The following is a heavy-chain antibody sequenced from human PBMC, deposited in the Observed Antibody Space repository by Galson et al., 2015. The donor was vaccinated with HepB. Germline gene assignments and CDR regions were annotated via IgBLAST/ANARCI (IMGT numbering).Heavy chain of an antibody. CDR3: AKGITIFGVVITGFDY. D-gene: IGHD3-3*01. J-gene: IGHJ4*02. CDR1: GFTFSSYA. V-gene: IGHV3-23*01. Sequence: SLRLSCAASGFTFSSYAMSWVRQAPGKGLEWVSAISGSGGSTYYADSVKGRFTISRDNSKNTLYLQMNSLRAEDTAVYYCAKGITIFGVVITGFDYWGQGTLVTVSS. CDR2: ISGSGGST.